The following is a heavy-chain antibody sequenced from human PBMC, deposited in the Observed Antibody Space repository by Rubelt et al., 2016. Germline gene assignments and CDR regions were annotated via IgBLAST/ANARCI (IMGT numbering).Heavy chain of an antibody. CDR2: IYSGGST. CDR1: GFTVSSNY. D-gene: IGHD6-19*01. Sequence: EVQLVESGGGLIQPGGSLRLSCAASGFTVSSNYMSWVRQAPGKGLEWVSVIYSGGSTYYADSVKGRFTISRDNSKNTLYLQMNSLRAEDTAVYYCARDTGAVAGNDAFDIWGQGTMVTVSS. J-gene: IGHJ3*02. V-gene: IGHV3-66*03. CDR3: ARDTGAVAGNDAFDI.